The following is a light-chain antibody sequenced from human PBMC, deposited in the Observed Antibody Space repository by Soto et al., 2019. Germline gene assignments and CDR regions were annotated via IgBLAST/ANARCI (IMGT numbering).Light chain of an antibody. CDR1: QSVTSY. CDR3: HQRSNWPPYN. V-gene: IGKV3-11*01. Sequence: EIVLTQSPATLSLSPGERATLSCRASQSVTSYLAWYQQKPGQAPRLLIYDASNRATGIPSRFSGSGSRTDFTLTLISLEPEDCAVYYCHQRSNWPPYNFGQGTKLEIK. J-gene: IGKJ2*01. CDR2: DAS.